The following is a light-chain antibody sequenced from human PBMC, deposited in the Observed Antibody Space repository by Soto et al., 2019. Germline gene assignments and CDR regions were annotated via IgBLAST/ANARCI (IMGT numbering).Light chain of an antibody. J-gene: IGKJ1*01. CDR2: AAS. CDR3: QQSYSTPPWT. Sequence: DIQMTQSPSTLSASVGDTVTITLRASQSISSYLNWYQQKPGKAPKLLIYAASSLQSGVPSRFSGSGSGTDFTLTISSLQPEDFATYYCQQSYSTPPWTFGQGTKVDIK. CDR1: QSISSY. V-gene: IGKV1-39*01.